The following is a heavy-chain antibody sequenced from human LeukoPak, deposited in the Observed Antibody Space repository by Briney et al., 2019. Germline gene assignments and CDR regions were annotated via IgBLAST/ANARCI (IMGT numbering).Heavy chain of an antibody. CDR3: ARDCGSWSLAVWEEGWFDP. CDR1: GYDFSTYG. CDR2: IRPSNGNR. V-gene: IGHV1-18*01. J-gene: IGHJ5*02. D-gene: IGHD6-13*01. Sequence: GASVKVSCRTSGYDFSTYGITWVRQAPGQGLEYMGWIRPSNGNRNYAQRVQGRVTLTTDTSTSTVYMELRSLRSDDTAVYYCARDCGSWSLAVWEEGWFDPWGQGTLVTVSS.